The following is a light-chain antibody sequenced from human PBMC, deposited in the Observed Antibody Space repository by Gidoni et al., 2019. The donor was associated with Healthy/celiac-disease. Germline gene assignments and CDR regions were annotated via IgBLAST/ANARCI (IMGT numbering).Light chain of an antibody. CDR2: QDS. V-gene: IGLV3-1*01. CDR3: QAWDSSTAV. J-gene: IGLJ2*01. Sequence: SYELTQPPSVSVSPGQTASITCSGDKLGDKYACWYQQKPGQSHVLVIYQDSKLPSGIPERFSGSNSGNTATLTISGTQAMDEADYYCQAWDSSTAVFGGGTKLTVL. CDR1: KLGDKY.